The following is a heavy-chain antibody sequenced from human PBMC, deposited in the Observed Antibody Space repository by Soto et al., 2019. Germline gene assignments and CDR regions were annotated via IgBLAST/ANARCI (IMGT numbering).Heavy chain of an antibody. D-gene: IGHD2-21*02. CDR3: ARDEREEVTIXDGAFDI. CDR1: GGSISSYY. V-gene: IGHV4-59*01. Sequence: PSETLSLTCTVSGGSISSYYWSWIRQPPGKGLEWIGYIYYSGSTNYNPSLKSRVTISVDTSKNQFSLKLSSVTAADTAVYYCARDEREEVTIXDGAFDIWGQGTMVTVSS. CDR2: IYYSGST. J-gene: IGHJ3*02.